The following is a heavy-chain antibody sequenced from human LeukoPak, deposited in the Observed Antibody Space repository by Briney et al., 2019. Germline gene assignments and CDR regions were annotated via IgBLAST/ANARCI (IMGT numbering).Heavy chain of an antibody. Sequence: PGGSLRLSCAASGFTFSDYYMIWVRQAPGKGLEWVSYISSSGSTIYYADSVKGRFTISRDNAKNSLYLQMNSLRAEDTAVYYCARDSLFATTSGGSDYWGQGTLVTVSS. J-gene: IGHJ4*02. CDR3: ARDSLFATTSGGSDY. CDR1: GFTFSDYY. CDR2: ISSSGSTI. V-gene: IGHV3-11*01. D-gene: IGHD3-16*01.